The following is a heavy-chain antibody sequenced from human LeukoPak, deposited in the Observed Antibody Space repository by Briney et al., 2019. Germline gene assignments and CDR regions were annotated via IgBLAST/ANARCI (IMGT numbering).Heavy chain of an antibody. CDR1: GGSISSGSYY. CDR2: IYYSGST. D-gene: IGHD3-10*01. J-gene: IGHJ4*02. V-gene: IGHV4-39*02. Sequence: TSETLSLTCTVSGGSISSGSYYWGWIRQPPGKGLEWIGSIYYSGSTYYNPSLKSRVTISVDTSKNQFSLKLSSVTAADTAVYYCARDGYGSGDGFDYWGQGTLVTVSS. CDR3: ARDGYGSGDGFDY.